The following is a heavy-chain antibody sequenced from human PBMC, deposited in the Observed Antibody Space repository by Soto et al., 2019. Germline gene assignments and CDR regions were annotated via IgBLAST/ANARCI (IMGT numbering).Heavy chain of an antibody. CDR2: IIHTGDNT. J-gene: IGHJ4*02. D-gene: IGHD1-1*01. CDR3: ARGTSIAY. CDR1: VFTFSSYD. V-gene: IGHV3-23*01. Sequence: GGSLRLSCADSVFTFSSYDMTWVRQAPGKGLEWVSTIIHTGDNTYYADSVKGRFTISRDNSKNALYLQMSRLRAEDTALYYCARGTSIAYWGQGTLVTVSS.